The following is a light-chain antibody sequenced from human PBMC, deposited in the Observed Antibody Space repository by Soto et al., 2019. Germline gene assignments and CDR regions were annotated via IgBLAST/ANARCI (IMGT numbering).Light chain of an antibody. J-gene: IGLJ2*01. CDR2: STN. V-gene: IGLV7-43*01. Sequence: QTVVTQEPSLTVSTGETVTLTCASGTGAVTSGHYPNWFQQKPGQAPRALIYSTNKKHSWTPARVSGSLLGGKAALTLSGVQPEDEAEYYCLLYYGGAQPVVFGGGTKLTVL. CDR3: LLYYGGAQPVV. CDR1: TGAVTSGHY.